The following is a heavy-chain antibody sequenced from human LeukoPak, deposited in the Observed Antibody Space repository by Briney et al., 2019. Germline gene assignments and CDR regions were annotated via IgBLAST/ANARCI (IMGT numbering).Heavy chain of an antibody. V-gene: IGHV4-30-4*08. Sequence: SETLSLTCTVSGDSITSGDYYWSWIRQPPGKGLEWIGYIFHSGIAYYHPSLKSRVSISVDTSKNQFSLNLNSVTAADTVVYYCARAVQASLQPRFDPWGQGTLVTVSS. J-gene: IGHJ5*02. CDR1: GDSITSGDYY. D-gene: IGHD1-1*01. CDR3: ARAVQASLQPRFDP. CDR2: IFHSGIA.